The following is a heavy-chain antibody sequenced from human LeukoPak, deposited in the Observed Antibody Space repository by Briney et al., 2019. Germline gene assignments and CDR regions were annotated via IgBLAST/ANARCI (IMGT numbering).Heavy chain of an antibody. V-gene: IGHV3-21*01. CDR1: GFTFSRYS. D-gene: IGHD3-10*01. Sequence: WGSLRLSCAASGFTFSRYSVNWVRQAPGKGLEWVSCITGGSDHIFYADSVRGRFTISRDNAKNSLYLQMNSLRAEDTAVYYCAKFKGHYGDSEYYFDYWGQGTLVTVSS. CDR2: ITGGSDHI. J-gene: IGHJ4*02. CDR3: AKFKGHYGDSEYYFDY.